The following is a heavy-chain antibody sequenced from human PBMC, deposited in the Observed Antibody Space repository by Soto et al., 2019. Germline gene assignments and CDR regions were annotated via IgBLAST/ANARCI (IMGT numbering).Heavy chain of an antibody. CDR2: IIPISETT. D-gene: IGHD3-22*01. J-gene: IGHJ6*02. Sequence: SVKVSCKASGVTFSSLDINWVRQAPGQGLEWMGGIIPISETTNYAQIFQGRVSIVADISTSTAYMELSRLRSEDTAVYYCARALLSHSYDSGGYDSYFHAMDVWGQGTPVTVSS. V-gene: IGHV1-69*06. CDR1: GVTFSSLD. CDR3: ARALLSHSYDSGGYDSYFHAMDV.